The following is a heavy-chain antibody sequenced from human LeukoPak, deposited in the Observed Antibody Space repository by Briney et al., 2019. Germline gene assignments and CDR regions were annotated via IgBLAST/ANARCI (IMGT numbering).Heavy chain of an antibody. CDR3: ARVYGSYYLFDY. D-gene: IGHD1-26*01. J-gene: IGHJ4*02. V-gene: IGHV4-30-2*01. CDR2: IYHSGSS. CDR1: GGSISSGGYY. Sequence: KASETLSLTCTVSGGSISSGGYYWSWIRQPPGKGLEWIGYIYHSGSSDYTPSFKSRVTMSVDRSKNQFSLKLSSVTAADTAVYYCARVYGSYYLFDYWGQGAQVTVSA.